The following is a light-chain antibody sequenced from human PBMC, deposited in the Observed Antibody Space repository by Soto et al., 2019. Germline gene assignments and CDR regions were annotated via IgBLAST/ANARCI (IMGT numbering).Light chain of an antibody. V-gene: IGKV3-15*01. J-gene: IGKJ1*01. CDR3: QQYNNWPPWT. CDR1: KSVSSN. CDR2: GAS. Sequence: EIVMTQSTATLSVSPGERATLSCRASKSVSSNLAWYQQKPGQAPRLLIYGASTRATGIPARFSGSGSGTEFTPTISSLQSEDFAVYYCQQYNNWPPWTFGQGTKVDIK.